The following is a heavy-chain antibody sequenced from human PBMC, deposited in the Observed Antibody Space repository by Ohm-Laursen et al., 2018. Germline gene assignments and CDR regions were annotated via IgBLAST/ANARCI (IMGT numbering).Heavy chain of an antibody. CDR1: GGSFSDYN. V-gene: IGHV4-34*01. Sequence: GTLSLTCPVYGGSFSDYNWSWIRRTPGKGLEWIGEINHSGTTDYNPSLKSRVTISLDTSKNQFSLRLNSVTAEDTAVYYCARHGRWCFDSWGQGTLVTVSS. CDR3: ARHGRWCFDS. CDR2: INHSGTT. D-gene: IGHD2-8*02. J-gene: IGHJ4*02.